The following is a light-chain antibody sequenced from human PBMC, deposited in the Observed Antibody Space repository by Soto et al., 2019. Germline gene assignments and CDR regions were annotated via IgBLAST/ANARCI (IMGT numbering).Light chain of an antibody. CDR1: QSLSSSQ. CDR2: DAS. V-gene: IGKV3-20*01. CDR3: QQYGYSPRT. J-gene: IGKJ1*01. Sequence: EILVAQSPGALSLSPGERATLSCMARQSLSSSQLGGYHKNSGQAPRLLIPDASSRATGISDRFTGSGSGTDFTLTTTTLEPEDFAVYYCQQYGYSPRTFGQGTKVDIK.